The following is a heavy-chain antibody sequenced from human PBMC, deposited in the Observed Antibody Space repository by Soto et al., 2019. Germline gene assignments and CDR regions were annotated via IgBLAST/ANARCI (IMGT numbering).Heavy chain of an antibody. D-gene: IGHD2-15*01. V-gene: IGHV1-69*13. CDR3: ARHNCSGGSCYDTGYYYGMDV. J-gene: IGHJ6*02. Sequence: GASVKVSCKASGGTFSSYAISWVRQAPGQGLEWMGGIIPIFGTANYAQKFQGRVTITADESTSTAYMELSSLRSEDTAVYYCARHNCSGGSCYDTGYYYGMDVWGQGTTVTVSS. CDR2: IIPIFGTA. CDR1: GGTFSSYA.